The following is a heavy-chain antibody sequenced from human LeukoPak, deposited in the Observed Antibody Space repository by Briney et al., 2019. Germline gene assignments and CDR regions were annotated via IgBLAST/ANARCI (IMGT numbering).Heavy chain of an antibody. CDR1: GFTVSSNY. D-gene: IGHD3-10*01. V-gene: IGHV3-66*01. CDR2: IYNDGST. CDR3: ARVSGDYVKY. J-gene: IGHJ4*02. Sequence: GGSLRLSCAASGFTVSSNYMSWVRQAPGKGLEWVSVIYNDGSTFYADSVRGRFTVSRDNSKNTLYLQMNSLRAEDTAVYYCARVSGDYVKYWGQGTLVTVSS.